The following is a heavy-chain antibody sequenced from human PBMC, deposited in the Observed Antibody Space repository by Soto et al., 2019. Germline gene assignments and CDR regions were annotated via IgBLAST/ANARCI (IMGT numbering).Heavy chain of an antibody. CDR2: INAYNGNT. J-gene: IGHJ4*02. CDR1: GYTFTNYG. V-gene: IGHV1-18*01. D-gene: IGHD6-13*01. CDR3: ARDAAAGLNDC. Sequence: QVQLVQSGAEVKKPGASVKVSCKASGYTFTNYGISLVRQAPGQGLEWMGWINAYNGNTKSAQKLQGRVTLTTDTSTSTAYMELRSLRSDDTAVYYCARDAAAGLNDCWGQGTLVTVSS.